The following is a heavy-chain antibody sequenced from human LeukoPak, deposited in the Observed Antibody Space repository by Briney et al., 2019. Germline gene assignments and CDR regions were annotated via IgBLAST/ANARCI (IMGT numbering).Heavy chain of an antibody. D-gene: IGHD3-10*01. CDR1: GFSFSTYT. CDR3: AKDYSDSGNYYSRD. V-gene: IGHV3-23*01. J-gene: IGHJ1*01. CDR2: IFASGGDT. Sequence: AGGSLRLSCAASGFSFSTYTMTWVRQARGEGVEWVSGIFASGGDTFYADSAKGRFTISRDNSKNTLYLQMNSLRAEDTAVYYCAKDYSDSGNYYSRDWGQGTLVTVSS.